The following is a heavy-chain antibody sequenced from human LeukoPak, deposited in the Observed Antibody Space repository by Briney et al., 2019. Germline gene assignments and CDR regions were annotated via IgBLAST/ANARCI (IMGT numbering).Heavy chain of an antibody. J-gene: IGHJ4*02. V-gene: IGHV4-34*01. CDR2: INHSGST. CDR3: ARGDSSGYYLCYFDY. D-gene: IGHD3-22*01. Sequence: SETLSLTCAVYGGSFSGYYWSWIRQPPGKGLEWIGEINHSGSTNYNPSLKSRVTISVDTSKNQFSLKLSSVTAADTAVYYCARGDSSGYYLCYFDYWSQGTLVTVSS. CDR1: GGSFSGYY.